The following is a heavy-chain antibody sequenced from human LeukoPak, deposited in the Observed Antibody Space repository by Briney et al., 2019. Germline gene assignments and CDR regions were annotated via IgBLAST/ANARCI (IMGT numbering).Heavy chain of an antibody. CDR3: ARSQTGGTFDY. CDR1: GYTFTSYA. Sequence: VASVKVSCKASGYTFTSYAMHWVRQAPGQRLEWMGWINAGNGNTKYSQKFQGRVTITRDTSASTAYMELSSLRSEDTAVYYCARSQTGGTFDYWGQGALVTVSS. CDR2: INAGNGNT. D-gene: IGHD1-26*01. J-gene: IGHJ4*02. V-gene: IGHV1-3*01.